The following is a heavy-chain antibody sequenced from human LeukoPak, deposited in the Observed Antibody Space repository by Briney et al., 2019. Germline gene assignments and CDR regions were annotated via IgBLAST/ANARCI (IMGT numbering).Heavy chain of an antibody. V-gene: IGHV3-11*05. D-gene: IGHD2-2*01. CDR1: GFTFSDYY. J-gene: IGHJ4*02. CDR3: ARDLYCSSTSCYGPMGYYFDY. CDR2: ISSSSSYT. Sequence: KPGGSLRLSCAASGFTFSDYYMSWIRQAPGKGLEWVSYISSSSSYTNYADSVKGRFTISRDKAKNSLYLQMNTLRAEDTAVYYCARDLYCSSTSCYGPMGYYFDYWGQGTLVTVSS.